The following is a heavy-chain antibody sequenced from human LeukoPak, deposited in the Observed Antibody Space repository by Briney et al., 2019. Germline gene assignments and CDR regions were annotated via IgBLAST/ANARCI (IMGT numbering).Heavy chain of an antibody. V-gene: IGHV3-21*01. Sequence: GGSLRLSCAASGFTFSSYSMNWVRQAPGKGLEWVSSISSSSSYIYYADSVKGRFTISRDNAKNSLYLQMNSLRAEDTAVYYCAKDQGSGWTRLGDYWGQGTLVTVSS. CDR1: GFTFSSYS. J-gene: IGHJ4*02. D-gene: IGHD6-19*01. CDR3: AKDQGSGWTRLGDY. CDR2: ISSSSSYI.